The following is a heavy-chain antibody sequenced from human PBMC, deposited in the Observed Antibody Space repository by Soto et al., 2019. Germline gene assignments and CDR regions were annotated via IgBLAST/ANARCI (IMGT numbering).Heavy chain of an antibody. CDR1: GYTFTSYA. CDR3: ARGQVVVVAATQIRPFDY. V-gene: IGHV1-3*01. CDR2: INAGNGNT. Sequence: GASVKVSCKASGYTFTSYAMHWVRQAPGQRLEWMGWINAGNGNTKYSQKFQGRVTITRDTSASTAYMELSSLRSEDTAVYYCARGQVVVVAATQIRPFDYWGQGTLVTVSS. J-gene: IGHJ4*02. D-gene: IGHD2-15*01.